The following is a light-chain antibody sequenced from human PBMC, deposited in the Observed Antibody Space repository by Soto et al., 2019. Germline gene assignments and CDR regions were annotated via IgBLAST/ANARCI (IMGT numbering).Light chain of an antibody. V-gene: IGKV1-9*01. J-gene: IGKJ3*01. CDR1: QGISSF. Sequence: DIQLTQSPSFLSASVGDRVIITCRASQGISSFLAWYQQKPGKAPKLLISTASTLQSGVPSRFSGSGSGTEFTLTISSLQPEDFATYYCQQLNSYPPLFTFGPGTKVDIK. CDR3: QQLNSYPPLFT. CDR2: TAS.